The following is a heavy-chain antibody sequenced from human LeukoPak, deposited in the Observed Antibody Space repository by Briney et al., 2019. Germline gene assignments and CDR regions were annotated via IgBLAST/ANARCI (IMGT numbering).Heavy chain of an antibody. V-gene: IGHV3-66*01. CDR2: IYSRGDT. CDR1: EFIVSINY. CDR3: AKDSPQEDSKLDY. D-gene: IGHD2-15*01. Sequence: GGSLRLSCAASEFIVSINYMTWVRQAPGKGLEWVSLIYSRGDTKYADSVKGRFTISRDNSKNTLYLQMSSLRTEDTAVYYCAKDSPQEDSKLDYWGQGTLVTVSS. J-gene: IGHJ4*02.